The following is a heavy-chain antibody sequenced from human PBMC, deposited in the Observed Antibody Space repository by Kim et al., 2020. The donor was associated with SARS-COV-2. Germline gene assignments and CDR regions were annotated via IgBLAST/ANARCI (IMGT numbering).Heavy chain of an antibody. J-gene: IGHJ5*02. CDR3: ARGSSSEHNWFGP. V-gene: IGHV1-69*04. CDR1: GGTFSSYA. Sequence: SVKVSCKASGGTFSSYAISWVRQAPGQGLEWMGRIIPILGIANYAQKFQGRVTITADKSTSTAYMELSSLRSEDTAVYYCARGSSSEHNWFGPWGQGTLVTITS. D-gene: IGHD6-6*01. CDR2: IIPILGIA.